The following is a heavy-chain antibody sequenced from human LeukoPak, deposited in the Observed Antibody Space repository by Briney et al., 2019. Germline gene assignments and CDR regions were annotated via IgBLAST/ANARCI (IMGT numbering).Heavy chain of an antibody. V-gene: IGHV3-23*01. D-gene: IGHD3-10*01. CDR2: ISGSGGST. Sequence: LPGGSLRLSCAASGFTFSSYAMSWVRQAPGKGLEWVSAISGSGGSTYYADSVKGRFTISRDNSKNTLYLQMNSLRAEDTAVYYCAKDYGLPWFGELYGYFDYWGQGTLVTVSS. J-gene: IGHJ4*02. CDR1: GFTFSSYA. CDR3: AKDYGLPWFGELYGYFDY.